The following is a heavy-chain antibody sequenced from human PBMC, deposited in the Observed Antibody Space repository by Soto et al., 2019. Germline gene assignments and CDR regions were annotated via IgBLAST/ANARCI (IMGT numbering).Heavy chain of an antibody. Sequence: PXESLKISFKGSGYSFSSYWIAWVRQIPGKGLECMGIIYPGDSDTRHSPAFQGQVTFSVDKSTSTAHLQWSSLKASDTAMYYCARQGYYDSGGYFPFGYWGQGTQVTVSS. J-gene: IGHJ4*02. CDR1: GYSFSSYW. CDR3: ARQGYYDSGGYFPFGY. CDR2: IYPGDSDT. V-gene: IGHV5-51*01. D-gene: IGHD3-22*01.